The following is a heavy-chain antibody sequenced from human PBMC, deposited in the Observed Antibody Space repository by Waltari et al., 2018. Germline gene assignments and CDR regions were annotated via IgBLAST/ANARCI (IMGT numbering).Heavy chain of an antibody. CDR2: IIPIFGTA. D-gene: IGHD1-26*01. V-gene: IGHV1-69*05. CDR1: GGTFSSYA. Sequence: QVQLVQSGAEVKKPGSSVKVSCKASGGTFSSYAISWVRQAPGQGLEWMGGIIPIFGTANYAQKFQGRVTITTDESTSTAYMELSSLRSEDTAVYYCARLGMSFPSIVGATRAAFDIWGQGTMVTVSS. J-gene: IGHJ3*02. CDR3: ARLGMSFPSIVGATRAAFDI.